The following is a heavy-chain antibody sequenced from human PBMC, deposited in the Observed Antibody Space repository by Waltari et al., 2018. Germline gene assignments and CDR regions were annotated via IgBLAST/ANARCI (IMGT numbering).Heavy chain of an antibody. CDR3: VRQAPDSSGFFPNYFDS. D-gene: IGHD3-22*01. CDR1: NASITSGVYF. CDR2: IYYSGRT. V-gene: IGHV4-39*01. J-gene: IGHJ4*02. Sequence: QLQLNMSGPGLVKPSETLSLTCAVSNASITSGVYFWGWLRQPPGKGLECVGVIYYSGRTFYNPSLKSRVTISGDKSKNLFSLRLRSVTAADTAVYYCVRQAPDSSGFFPNYFDSWGQGTLVTVSS.